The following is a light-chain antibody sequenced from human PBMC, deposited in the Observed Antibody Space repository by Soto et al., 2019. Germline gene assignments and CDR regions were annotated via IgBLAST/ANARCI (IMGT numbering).Light chain of an antibody. Sequence: EIVLTQSPATLSLSPRERATLSCRASQTVGRTLAWYQQKPGQAPRLLISDASNRATGIPDKFSGSGSGTDFTLTISRLEPDDFAVYYCQYYGSSSWTFGQGTKVDIK. CDR1: QTVGRT. J-gene: IGKJ1*01. CDR2: DAS. V-gene: IGKV3-20*01. CDR3: QYYGSSSWT.